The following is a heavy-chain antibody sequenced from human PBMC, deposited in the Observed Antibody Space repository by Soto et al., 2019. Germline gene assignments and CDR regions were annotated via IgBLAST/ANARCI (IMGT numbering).Heavy chain of an antibody. CDR2: IYYSGST. Sequence: SETLSLTCTVTGDSISSRSYYWGWIRQPPGKGLEWIGSIYYSGSTYYNPSLKSRVTISVDTSKNQFSLKLSSVTAADTAVYYCASCDETGTNNWFDPWGQGTLVTVSS. J-gene: IGHJ5*02. V-gene: IGHV4-39*07. D-gene: IGHD1-7*01. CDR1: GDSISSRSYY. CDR3: ASCDETGTNNWFDP.